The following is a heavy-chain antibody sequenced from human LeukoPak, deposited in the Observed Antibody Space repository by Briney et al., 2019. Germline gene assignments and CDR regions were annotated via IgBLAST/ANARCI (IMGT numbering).Heavy chain of an antibody. V-gene: IGHV3-66*01. CDR2: IYSGGST. D-gene: IGHD2-15*01. CDR1: GFTVSSNY. CDR3: ARDVLPYCSGGGCTIDY. J-gene: IGHJ4*02. Sequence: GGSLRLSCAASGFTVSSNYMSWVRQAPGKGLEWVSVIYSGGSTYYADSVKGRFTISRDNSKNTLYLQMNSLRAEDTAVYYCARDVLPYCSGGGCTIDYWGQGTLVTVSS.